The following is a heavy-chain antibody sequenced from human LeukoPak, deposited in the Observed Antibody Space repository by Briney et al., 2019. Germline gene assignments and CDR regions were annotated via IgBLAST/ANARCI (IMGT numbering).Heavy chain of an antibody. V-gene: IGHV4-59*08. Sequence: KSSETLSLTCTVSGGSISSYYWSWIRQPPGKGLEWIGYIYYSGSTNYNPSLKSRVTISVDTPKNQFSLKLSSVTAAGTAVYYCARRLVGGWFDPWGQGTLVTVSS. CDR1: GGSISSYY. CDR2: IYYSGST. D-gene: IGHD2-15*01. J-gene: IGHJ5*02. CDR3: ARRLVGGWFDP.